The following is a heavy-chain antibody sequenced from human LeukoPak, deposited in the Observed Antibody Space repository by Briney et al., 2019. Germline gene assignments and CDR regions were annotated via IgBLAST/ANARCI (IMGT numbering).Heavy chain of an antibody. V-gene: IGHV4-39*01. CDR1: GGSISSSSYF. J-gene: IGHJ4*02. D-gene: IGHD6-6*01. CDR2: IYYSGST. CDR3: ASLSSEYYFDY. Sequence: ETLSLTCTVSGGSISSSSYFWGWIRQPPGKGLEWIGSIYYSGSTFYNPSLKSRVTISVDTSKNQFSLKLSSVTAADTAVYYCASLSSEYYFDYWGQGTLVTVSS.